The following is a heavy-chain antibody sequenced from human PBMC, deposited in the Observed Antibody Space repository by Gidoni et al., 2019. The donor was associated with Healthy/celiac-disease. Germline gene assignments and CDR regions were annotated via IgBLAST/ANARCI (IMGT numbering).Heavy chain of an antibody. J-gene: IGHJ4*02. CDR1: GGSLSSGGYY. D-gene: IGHD2-2*02. V-gene: IGHV4-31*03. CDR3: ARASGIVVVPAAIRGVDY. CDR2: IYYSGST. Sequence: QVQLQESGPGLVKPSQTLSLTCTVSGGSLSSGGYYWSWIRQHPGKGLEWIGYIYYSGSTYYNPSLKSRVTISVDTSKNQFSLKLSSVTAADTAVYYCARASGIVVVPAAIRGVDYWGQGTLVTVSS.